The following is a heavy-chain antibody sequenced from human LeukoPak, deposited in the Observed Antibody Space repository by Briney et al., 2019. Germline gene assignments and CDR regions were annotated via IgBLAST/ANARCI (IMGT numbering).Heavy chain of an antibody. CDR3: ARRQIDCSTTSCYVDY. CDR2: INPNRGGT. CDR1: GYTFTDYY. V-gene: IGHV1-2*02. J-gene: IGHJ4*02. Sequence: ASVKVSCKASGYTFTDYYINWIRQAPGQGLEWMGWINPNRGGTSYAQNFQGRVTMTRDTPIATAYMELSRLRSDDTAVYYCARRQIDCSTTSCYVDYWGQGTLVTVSS. D-gene: IGHD2-2*01.